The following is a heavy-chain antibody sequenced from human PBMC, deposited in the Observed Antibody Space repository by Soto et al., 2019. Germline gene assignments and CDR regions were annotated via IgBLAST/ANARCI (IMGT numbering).Heavy chain of an antibody. CDR1: GFTFSDYY. CDR2: ISSGSSYT. D-gene: IGHD3-9*01. CDR3: ARDAVILTGSDAFDI. Sequence: QVQLVESGGGLVKPGGSLRLSCAASGFTFSDYYMTWIRQAPGKGLEWVSYISSGSSYTNYADSVKGRFTISRDNAKNSLYLQMNSLRAEDTAVYYCARDAVILTGSDAFDIWGQGTMVTVSS. V-gene: IGHV3-11*05. J-gene: IGHJ3*02.